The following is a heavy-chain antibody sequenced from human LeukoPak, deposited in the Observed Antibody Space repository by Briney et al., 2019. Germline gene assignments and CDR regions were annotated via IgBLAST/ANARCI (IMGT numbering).Heavy chain of an antibody. CDR2: IISSGSTI. CDR1: GFTFSSYE. V-gene: IGHV3-48*03. CDR3: ARDSLGMYG. J-gene: IGHJ6*04. Sequence: GGSLRLSCVASGFTFSSYEMNWVRQAPGKGLEWVSYIISSGSTIYYADSVKGRFTISRDNAKNSLYLQMNSLRAENTAVYYCARDSLGMYGCLKGTTVTVS.